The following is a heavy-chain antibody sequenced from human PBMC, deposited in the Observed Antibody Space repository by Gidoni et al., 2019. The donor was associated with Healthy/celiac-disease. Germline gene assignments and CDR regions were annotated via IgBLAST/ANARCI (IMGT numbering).Heavy chain of an antibody. CDR1: GGSISSSSYY. CDR3: ATASSSWYYYYYYGMDV. D-gene: IGHD6-13*01. V-gene: IGHV4-39*01. CDR2: IYYSGST. J-gene: IGHJ6*02. Sequence: QLQLQESGPGLVKPSETLSLTCTVSGGSISSSSYYWGWIRQPPGKGLEWIGSIYYSGSTYYNPSLKSRVTISVDTSKNQFSLKLSSVTAADTAVYYCATASSSWYYYYYYGMDVWGQGTTVTVSS.